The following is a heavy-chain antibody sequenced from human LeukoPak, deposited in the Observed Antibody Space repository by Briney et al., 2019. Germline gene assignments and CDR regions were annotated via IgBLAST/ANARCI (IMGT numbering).Heavy chain of an antibody. CDR2: IYYSGST. V-gene: IGHV4-39*01. J-gene: IGHJ4*02. CDR1: GDSISTSNSY. D-gene: IGHD3-10*01. CDR3: ASSYMVRGVIWEDY. Sequence: SETLSLTCTVSGDSISTSNSYWGWIRQPPGKGLEWIGSIYYSGSTYYNPSLKSRVTISVDTSKNQFSLKLSSVTAADTAVYYCASSYMVRGVIWEDYWGQGTLVTVSS.